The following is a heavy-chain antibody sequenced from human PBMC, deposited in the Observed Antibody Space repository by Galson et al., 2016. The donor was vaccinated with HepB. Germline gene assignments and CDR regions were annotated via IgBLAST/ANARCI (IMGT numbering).Heavy chain of an antibody. D-gene: IGHD2-21*02. Sequence: SLRLSCAASGFTFGAYGMSWVRLAPGKGLEWVSSISGSGGPKYADSVKGRFTVSRDNSKNTLYLQMNSLRAEDTAVDYCAKGCGGNCFPPDVWGQGTTVTVSS. CDR3: AKGCGGNCFPPDV. J-gene: IGHJ6*02. CDR1: GFTFGAYG. V-gene: IGHV3-23*01. CDR2: ISGSGGPK.